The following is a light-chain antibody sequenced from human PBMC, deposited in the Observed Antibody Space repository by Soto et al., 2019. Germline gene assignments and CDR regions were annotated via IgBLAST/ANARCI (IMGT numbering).Light chain of an antibody. V-gene: IGLV2-14*01. Sequence: QSVLTPPASVSGSPGQSITISCTGTSSDVGGYNYVSWYQQHPGKAPKLMIYEVSNRPSGVSNRFSGSKSGNKASLTISGLQAEDEADYYCSSYTSSSTVFGTGTKLTVL. CDR1: SSDVGGYNY. J-gene: IGLJ1*01. CDR3: SSYTSSSTV. CDR2: EVS.